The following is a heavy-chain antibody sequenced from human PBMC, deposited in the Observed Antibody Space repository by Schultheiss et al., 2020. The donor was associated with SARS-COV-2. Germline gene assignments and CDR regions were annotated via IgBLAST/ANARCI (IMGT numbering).Heavy chain of an antibody. D-gene: IGHD6-19*01. CDR2: IWYDGSNK. V-gene: IGHV3-33*06. CDR3: AKEHSSGWLVLYYGMDV. CDR1: GFTFSSYA. Sequence: GGSLRLSCAASGFTFSSYAMHWVRQAPGKGLEWVAVIWYDGSNKYYADSVKGRFTISRDNSKNTLYLQMNSLRAEDTAVYYCAKEHSSGWLVLYYGMDVWGQGTTVTVSS. J-gene: IGHJ6*02.